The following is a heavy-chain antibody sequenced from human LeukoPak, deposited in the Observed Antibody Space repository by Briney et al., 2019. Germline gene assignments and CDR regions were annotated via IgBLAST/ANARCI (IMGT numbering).Heavy chain of an antibody. CDR3: AKKFPGVSYYFDF. J-gene: IGHJ4*02. D-gene: IGHD2-8*01. CDR2: IGSAGHT. Sequence: GGSLRLSCTASGFSLNNFDMTWVRQTPGKGLEYVSSIGSAGHTFYAGSLKGRFFISRDTSKNTVYLQVNSLRGEDTAVYFCAKKFPGVSYYFDFWGQGTLVTDSS. V-gene: IGHV3-23*01. CDR1: GFSLNNFD.